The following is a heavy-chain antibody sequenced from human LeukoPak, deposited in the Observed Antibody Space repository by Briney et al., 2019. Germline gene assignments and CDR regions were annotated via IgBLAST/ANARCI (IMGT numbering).Heavy chain of an antibody. J-gene: IGHJ6*03. CDR3: ARVAYSGRDSGYKYYYMDV. D-gene: IGHD2-21*01. V-gene: IGHV4-59*01. Sequence: PSETLSLTCTVSGGSISSYYWSWIRQPPGKGLEWIGYIYYSGSTNYNSSLKSRVTISVDTSKNQFSLKLSSVTAADTAVYYCARVAYSGRDSGYKYYYMDVWGKGTTVTISS. CDR1: GGSISSYY. CDR2: IYYSGST.